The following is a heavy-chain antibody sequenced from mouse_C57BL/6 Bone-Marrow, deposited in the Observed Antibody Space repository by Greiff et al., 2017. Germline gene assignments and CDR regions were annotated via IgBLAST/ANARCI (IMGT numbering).Heavy chain of an antibody. CDR1: GSTFTDYY. CDR3: ARYYYGISYGYFDV. J-gene: IGHJ1*03. V-gene: IGHV7-3*01. Sequence: EVKLVESGGGLVQPGGSLSLSCAASGSTFTDYYMSWVRQPPGKALEWLGFIRNKANGYTTEYRASVKGRFTISRDNDQSILYLQLNALRAEDSATYYCARYYYGISYGYFDVWGTGTTVTVSS. D-gene: IGHD1-1*01. CDR2: IRNKANGYTT.